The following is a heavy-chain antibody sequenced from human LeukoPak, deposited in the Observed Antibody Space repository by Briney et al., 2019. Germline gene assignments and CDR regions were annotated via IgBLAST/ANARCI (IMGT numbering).Heavy chain of an antibody. D-gene: IGHD3-3*01. J-gene: IGHJ6*02. CDR3: AREFDFWSGYYLSDGMDV. Sequence: GASVKVSCKASGGTFSSYAISWVRQAPGQGLEWMGGIIPIFGTANYAQKFQGRVTITADKSTSTAYMELSSLRSEDTAVYYCAREFDFWSGYYLSDGMDVWGQGTTVTVSS. CDR1: GGTFSSYA. V-gene: IGHV1-69*06. CDR2: IIPIFGTA.